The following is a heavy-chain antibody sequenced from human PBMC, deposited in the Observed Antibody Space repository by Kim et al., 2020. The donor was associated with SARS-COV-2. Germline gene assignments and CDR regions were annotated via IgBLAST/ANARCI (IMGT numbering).Heavy chain of an antibody. D-gene: IGHD5-18*01. V-gene: IGHV3-53*01. CDR2: IYSGGAT. Sequence: GGSLRLSCAASGLSVSRYYMSWVRQAPGKGLEWVSLIYSGGATYYADSVKGRFTISRDNSKNTLFLQMNSLRAGDTAIYYCASGFSDEFWGQGTLVTVSS. CDR1: GLSVSRYY. CDR3: ASGFSDEF. J-gene: IGHJ4*02.